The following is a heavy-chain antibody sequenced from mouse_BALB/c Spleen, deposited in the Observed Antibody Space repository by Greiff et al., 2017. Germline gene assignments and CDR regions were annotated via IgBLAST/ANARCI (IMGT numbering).Heavy chain of an antibody. CDR3: MALSGYFDV. CDR2: IYPGSGST. V-gene: IGHV1S22*01. CDR1: GYTFTSYW. J-gene: IGHJ1*01. D-gene: IGHD3-1*01. Sequence: LQQPGSELVRPGASVKLSCKASGYTFTSYWMHWVKQRPGQGLEWIGNIYPGSGSTNYDEKFKSKATLTVDTSSSTAYMQLSSLTSEDSAVYYCMALSGYFDVWGAGTTVTVSS.